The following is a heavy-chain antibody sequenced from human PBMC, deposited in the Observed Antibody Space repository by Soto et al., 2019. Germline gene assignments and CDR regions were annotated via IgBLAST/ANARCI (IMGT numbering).Heavy chain of an antibody. CDR2: ISSSSSTI. D-gene: IGHD1-26*01. V-gene: IGHV3-11*04. CDR3: TRRYRVRGWDYYGMDV. J-gene: IGHJ6*02. CDR1: GFTFSDHY. Sequence: QVQLVESGGGLAKPGGSLRLSCAASGFTFSDHYMSWIRQAPGKGLEWVSYISSSSSTIYYADSVKGRFTISRDNAKNSLYLQMNSLRDEDTAVYYCTRRYRVRGWDYYGMDVWGQGTTVTVSS.